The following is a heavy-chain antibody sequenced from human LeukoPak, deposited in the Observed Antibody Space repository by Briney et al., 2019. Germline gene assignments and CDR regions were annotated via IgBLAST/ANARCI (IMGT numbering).Heavy chain of an antibody. J-gene: IGHJ3*02. V-gene: IGHV4-61*02. CDR1: GGSISSGSYY. CDR3: ARRSLGDAFDI. D-gene: IGHD1-26*01. Sequence: SQTLSLTCTVSGGSISSGSYYWSWIRQPAGKGLEWIGRIYTSGSTNYNPPLKSRVTISVDTSKNQFSLKLSSVTAADTAVYYCARRSLGDAFDIWGQGTMVTVSS. CDR2: IYTSGST.